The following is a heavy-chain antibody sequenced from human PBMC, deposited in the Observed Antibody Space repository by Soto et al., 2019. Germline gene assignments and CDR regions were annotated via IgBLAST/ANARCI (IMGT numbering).Heavy chain of an antibody. J-gene: IGHJ3*02. CDR2: ISYDGSRK. CDR1: GFTFSSSA. CDR3: VKDRTTKFAFDM. Sequence: QVQLVESGGGVVQPGRSLRLSCAASGFTFSSSAMSWVRQAPGKGPEWVAVISYDGSRKYYADSVKGRFAISRDNSKDTGYVQMDSLRAEDTAVYYCVKDRTTKFAFDMWGQGTVVTVSS. V-gene: IGHV3-30*09. D-gene: IGHD3-10*02.